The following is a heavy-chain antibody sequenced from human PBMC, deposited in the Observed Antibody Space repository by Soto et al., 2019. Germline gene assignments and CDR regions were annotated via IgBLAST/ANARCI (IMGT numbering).Heavy chain of an antibody. V-gene: IGHV1-69*04. Sequence: EASAKVSCKASGVTFSSYTISWVRQAPGQGLEWMGRIIPILGIANYAQKFQGRVTITADKSTSTAYMELSSLRSEDTAVYYCARERAYYYDSSTWGQGTLVTVSS. J-gene: IGHJ5*02. CDR2: IIPILGIA. D-gene: IGHD3-22*01. CDR3: ARERAYYYDSST. CDR1: GVTFSSYT.